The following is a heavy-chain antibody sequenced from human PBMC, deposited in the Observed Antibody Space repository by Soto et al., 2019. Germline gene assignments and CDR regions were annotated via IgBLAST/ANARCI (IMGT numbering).Heavy chain of an antibody. V-gene: IGHV1-2*04. CDR2: INPNSGGT. J-gene: IGHJ6*02. CDR3: ARVAHSGYDSAMGGNYYGMDV. D-gene: IGHD5-12*01. CDR1: GYTFTGYY. Sequence: ASVKVSCKASGYTFTGYYMHWVRQAPGQGLEWMGWINPNSGGTNYAQKFQGWVTMTRDTSISTAYMELSRLRSDDTAVYYCARVAHSGYDSAMGGNYYGMDVWGQGTTVTVS.